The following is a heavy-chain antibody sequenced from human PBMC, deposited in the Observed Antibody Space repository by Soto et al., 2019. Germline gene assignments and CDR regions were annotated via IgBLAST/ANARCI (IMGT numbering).Heavy chain of an antibody. CDR2: IGSYGKSI. Sequence: GESLKISCAASGFSFRDYFMSWLRQAPGKGLEWVSYIGSYGKSIYYADSVKGRFTISRDDATKSLHLHMNSLRTDDRAVYYCARDDHTYGVYWGQGTPVTVSS. J-gene: IGHJ4*02. V-gene: IGHV3-11*01. D-gene: IGHD2-21*01. CDR3: ARDDHTYGVY. CDR1: GFSFRDYF.